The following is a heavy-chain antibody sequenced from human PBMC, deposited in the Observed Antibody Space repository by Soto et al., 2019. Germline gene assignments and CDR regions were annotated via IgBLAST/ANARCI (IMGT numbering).Heavy chain of an antibody. CDR1: GGTFSSYT. D-gene: IGHD2-2*03. CDR3: ARDLGYCSSTSCSAFDI. J-gene: IGHJ3*02. CDR2: IIPILGIA. Sequence: QVQLVQSGAEVKKPGSSVKVSCKASGGTFSSYTISWVRQAPGQGLEWMGRIIPILGIANYAQKFQGRVMITADKSTSTAYMELSSLRSEDTAVYYCARDLGYCSSTSCSAFDIWGQGTMVTVSS. V-gene: IGHV1-69*08.